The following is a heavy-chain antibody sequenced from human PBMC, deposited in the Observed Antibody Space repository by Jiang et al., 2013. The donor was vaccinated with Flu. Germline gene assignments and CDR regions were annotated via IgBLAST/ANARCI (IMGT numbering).Heavy chain of an antibody. Sequence: GPGLVKPSETLSLTCTVSGGSISSYYWSWIRQPPGKGLEWIGYIYYSGSTNYNPSLKSRVTISVDTSKNQFSLKLSSVTAADTAVYYCARGEFDYYYYMDVWGQRGPRSPSP. CDR1: GGSISSYY. CDR2: IYYSGST. D-gene: IGHD3-10*01. V-gene: IGHV4-59*01. CDR3: ARGEFDYYYYMDV. J-gene: IGHJ6*03.